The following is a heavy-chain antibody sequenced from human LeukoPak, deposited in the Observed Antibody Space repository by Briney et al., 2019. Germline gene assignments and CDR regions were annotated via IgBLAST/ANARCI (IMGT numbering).Heavy chain of an antibody. CDR1: GFSLSTSGVG. CDR3: ARVDIVATTLDY. J-gene: IGHJ4*02. Sequence: SGPTLVKPTQTLTLTCTFSGFSLSTSGVGVGWIRQPPGKALEWLALIYWDDDKRYIPSLKSRLTITKDTSKNQVVLTMTNMDPVDTATYYCARVDIVATTLDYWGQGTLVTVSS. CDR2: IYWDDDK. D-gene: IGHD5-12*01. V-gene: IGHV2-5*02.